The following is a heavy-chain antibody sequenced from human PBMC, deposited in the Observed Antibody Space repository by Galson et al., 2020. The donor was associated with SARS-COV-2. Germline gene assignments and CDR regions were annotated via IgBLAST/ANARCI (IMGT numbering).Heavy chain of an antibody. CDR1: GFPFSTYS. CDR2: ISTSSSYT. Sequence: NSGGSLRLSCAASGFPFSTYSMNWVRLAPGKGLESVSSISTSSSYTYYVDSVKGRFSISRDNPRNSLYLQMNSLRAEDTAVYYCARDEGIRGYNYGRLYYCMDVWGQGTTVTVSS. V-gene: IGHV3-21*01. J-gene: IGHJ6*02. D-gene: IGHD5-18*01. CDR3: ARDEGIRGYNYGRLYYCMDV.